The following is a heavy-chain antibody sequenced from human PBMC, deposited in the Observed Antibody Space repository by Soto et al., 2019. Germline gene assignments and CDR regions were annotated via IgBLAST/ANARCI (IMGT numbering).Heavy chain of an antibody. D-gene: IGHD5-12*01. V-gene: IGHV3-11*01. CDR2: ISSSGSTI. Sequence: GSLRLSCAASGFTFSDYYMSWIRQAPGKGLEWVSYISSSGSTIYYADSVKGRFLISRDNAKNSLYLQMNSLRSEDTAVYYCARGSFEYSGYHGGYFDYWGQGTLVTVSS. CDR3: ARGSFEYSGYHGGYFDY. CDR1: GFTFSDYY. J-gene: IGHJ4*02.